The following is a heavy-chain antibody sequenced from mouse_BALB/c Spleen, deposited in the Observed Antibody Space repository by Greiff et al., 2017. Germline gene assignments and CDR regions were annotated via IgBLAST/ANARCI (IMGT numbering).Heavy chain of an antibody. CDR3: ARGDGNYYYWYFDV. J-gene: IGHJ1*01. Sequence: QVQLQQSGPELVKPGASVRISCKASGYTFTSYYIHWVKQRPGQGLEWIGWIYPGNVNTKYNEKFKGKATLTADKSSSTAYMQLSSLTSEDSAVYFCARGDGNYYYWYFDVWGAGTTVTVSS. V-gene: IGHV1S56*01. D-gene: IGHD2-1*01. CDR1: GYTFTSYY. CDR2: IYPGNVNT.